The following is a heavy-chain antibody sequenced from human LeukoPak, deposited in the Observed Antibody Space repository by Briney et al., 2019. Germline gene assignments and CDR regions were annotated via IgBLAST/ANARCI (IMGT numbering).Heavy chain of an antibody. V-gene: IGHV3-23*01. Sequence: PGGSLRLSCAASGFSFSNYAMSWVRQAPGKGLEWVSGVSASDASTYSEDSVKGRFIISRDNSKNTVFLQMNSLRVEDTAVYYCARQHTAWYVDYWGQGILVTVSS. CDR3: ARQHTAWYVDY. CDR1: GFSFSNYA. J-gene: IGHJ4*02. CDR2: VSASDAST. D-gene: IGHD1-1*01.